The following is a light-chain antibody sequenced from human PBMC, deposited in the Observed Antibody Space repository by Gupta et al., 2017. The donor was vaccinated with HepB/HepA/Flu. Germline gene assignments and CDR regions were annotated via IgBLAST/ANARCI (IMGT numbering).Light chain of an antibody. CDR1: SGHSTYA. J-gene: IGLJ3*02. CDR2: VNSDGSH. V-gene: IGLV4-69*01. CDR3: QTWGTGIQV. Sequence: QPVVTQSPSASASLGASVKLTCTLNSGHSTYAIAWHQQKPDKGPQYLMKVNSDGSHHKGDGIPDRFSGSSSGADRDLTIARRQAEDEDDYYCQTWGTGIQVFGGGTKLTVL.